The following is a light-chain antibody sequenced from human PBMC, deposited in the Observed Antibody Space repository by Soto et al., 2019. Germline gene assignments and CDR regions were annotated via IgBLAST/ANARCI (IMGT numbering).Light chain of an antibody. CDR2: GAS. CDR1: QSISSY. J-gene: IGKJ1*01. V-gene: IGKV1-39*01. CDR3: QQSYSSPT. Sequence: DIQMAQSPSSLSASIGDRVTITCRASQSISSYLNWYQQIPGKAPKVLIYGASSLQSGVPSRFSGSGFGTDFTLTISSLQPEDFATYYCQQSYSSPTFGQGTKVEIK.